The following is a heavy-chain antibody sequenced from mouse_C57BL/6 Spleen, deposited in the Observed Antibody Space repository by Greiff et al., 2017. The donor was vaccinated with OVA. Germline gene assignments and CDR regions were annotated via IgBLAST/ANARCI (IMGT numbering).Heavy chain of an antibody. V-gene: IGHV1-82*01. Sequence: SGPELVKPGASVKISCKASGYAFSSSWMNWVKQRPGKGLEWIGRIYPGDGDTNYNGKFKGKATLTADKSSSTAYMQLSSLTSEDSAVYFCARSIYYDYDWLAYWGQGTLVTVSA. J-gene: IGHJ3*01. CDR3: ARSIYYDYDWLAY. CDR1: GYAFSSSW. D-gene: IGHD2-4*01. CDR2: IYPGDGDT.